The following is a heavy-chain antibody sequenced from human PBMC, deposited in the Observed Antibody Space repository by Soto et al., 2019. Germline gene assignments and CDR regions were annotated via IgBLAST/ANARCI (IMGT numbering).Heavy chain of an antibody. V-gene: IGHV3-33*01. J-gene: IGHJ6*02. Sequence: RLSCVASGFTFNYYGIHWVRQAPGKGLEWVAVIWYDGTKKDYVDSVQGRFTVSRDNSRNTVHLQMNSLRADDTAIYYCARDGSSTHLYYGLDVWGQGTLVTVSS. CDR2: IWYDGTKK. CDR1: GFTFNYYG. D-gene: IGHD1-26*01. CDR3: ARDGSSTHLYYGLDV.